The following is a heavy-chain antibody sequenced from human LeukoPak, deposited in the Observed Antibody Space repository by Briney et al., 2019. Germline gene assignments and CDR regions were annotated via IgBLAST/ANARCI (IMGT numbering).Heavy chain of an antibody. CDR2: NDYTGGA. J-gene: IGHJ4*02. CDR3: SRNGPHYYDNSGYLDS. CDR1: GGSISSYY. Sequence: SETLSLTCTVSGGSISSYYWSWIRQPPGKGLEWIGNNDYTGGANYNPSLKSRVTILVDTSKNQFSLKLISVTAADTAVYFCSRNGPHYYDNSGYLDSWGQGALVTVSS. V-gene: IGHV4-59*01. D-gene: IGHD3-22*01.